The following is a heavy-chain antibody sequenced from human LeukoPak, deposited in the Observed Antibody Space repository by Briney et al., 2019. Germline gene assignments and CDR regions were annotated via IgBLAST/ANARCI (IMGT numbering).Heavy chain of an antibody. CDR1: GFTFTSYG. CDR2: ISYDGSYN. J-gene: IGHJ1*01. D-gene: IGHD6-25*01. CDR3: AKEPTSYSSGWYFQD. V-gene: IGHV3-30*18. Sequence: GGSLRLSCAASGFTFTSYGMHWVRQAPGKGLEWVAVISYDGSYNYYVDSVKGRFTISRDNSKNTLDLEMYGLRTEDTAVYYCAKEPTSYSSGWYFQDWGQGTLVTVSS.